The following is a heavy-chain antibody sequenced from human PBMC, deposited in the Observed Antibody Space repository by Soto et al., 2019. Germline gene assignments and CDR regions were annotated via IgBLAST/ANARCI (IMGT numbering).Heavy chain of an antibody. CDR3: ARDRSDSSRADSFDI. CDR2: IYRGRAT. CDR1: GFSVGNTY. V-gene: IGHV3-53*01. D-gene: IGHD6-25*01. Sequence: GGSLRLSCAVSGFSVGNTYMSWVRQAPGKGLEWISVIYRGRATYYADSVKGRFTISRDDSRNTVYLQMNSLTTEDTAVYFCARDRSDSSRADSFDIWGQGTMVTVSS. J-gene: IGHJ3*02.